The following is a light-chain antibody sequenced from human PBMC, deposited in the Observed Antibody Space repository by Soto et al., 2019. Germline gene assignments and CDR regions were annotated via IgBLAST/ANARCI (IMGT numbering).Light chain of an antibody. CDR3: QQYNNWPRT. CDR1: QSISDT. Sequence: EIVMTQSPVTLSVSPGGRATLSCRASQSISDTLAWYQQKPGQAPRLLIHGASTRAPGFPARFSGSGSGTDFTLTISSLQSEDFAVYYCQQYNNWPRTFGQGTKVEIK. V-gene: IGKV3-15*01. J-gene: IGKJ1*01. CDR2: GAS.